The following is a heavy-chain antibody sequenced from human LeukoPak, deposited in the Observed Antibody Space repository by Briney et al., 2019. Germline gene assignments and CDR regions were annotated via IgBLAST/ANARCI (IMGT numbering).Heavy chain of an antibody. CDR1: GFIFDNFA. J-gene: IGHJ4*02. D-gene: IGHD2-15*01. CDR3: ARDRNVVGADFDY. CDR2: VSFDGTNN. V-gene: IGHV3-30*04. Sequence: GVSLRLSCAASGFIFDNFAIHWVRQAPGKGLEWLSIVSFDGTNNFYADSVKGRFTVSRDNSKNTVYLHMNSLRPDDTAVYFCARDRNVVGADFDYWGQGTLVTVSS.